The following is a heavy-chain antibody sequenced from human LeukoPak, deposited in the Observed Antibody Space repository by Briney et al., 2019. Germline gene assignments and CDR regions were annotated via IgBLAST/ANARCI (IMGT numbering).Heavy chain of an antibody. D-gene: IGHD3-22*01. CDR1: GGSISSYY. V-gene: IGHV4-4*07. CDR2: IYTSGST. J-gene: IGHJ3*02. Sequence: SGTLSLTCTVSGGSISSYYWSWIRQPAGKGLEWIGRIYTSGSTNYNPSLKSRVTMSVDTSKNQFSLKLSSVTAADTAVYYCSGYHALDAFDIWGQGTMVTVSS. CDR3: SGYHALDAFDI.